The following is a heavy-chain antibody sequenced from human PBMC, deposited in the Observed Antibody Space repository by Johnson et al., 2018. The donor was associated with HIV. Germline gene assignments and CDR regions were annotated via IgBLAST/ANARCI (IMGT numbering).Heavy chain of an antibody. CDR1: GFTFSDYY. CDR3: ARVGLSARGLGPLDL. J-gene: IGHJ3*01. CDR2: ISSSGTTI. D-gene: IGHD3/OR15-3a*01. Sequence: QVQLVESGGGLVKPGGSLRLSCAASGFTFSDYYMSWIRQAAGKGLEWISYISSSGTTIYFVDSVKGRFTISRDNAKNSLYLQINSLRAEDTAIYYCARVGLSARGLGPLDLWGQGTMVTVSS. V-gene: IGHV3-11*01.